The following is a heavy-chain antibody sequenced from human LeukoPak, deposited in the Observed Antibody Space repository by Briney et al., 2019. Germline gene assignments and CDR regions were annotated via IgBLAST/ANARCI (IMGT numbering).Heavy chain of an antibody. D-gene: IGHD6-19*01. CDR3: AREGPSISSGWPGLFDY. CDR2: INGDGASG. Sequence: PGGSLRLSCVASGFTFNKYWMYWVRQAPGKGLVWVSGINGDGASGSYADSVKGRFTISRDNAKNTLYLEMNNLRAEDTAVYYCAREGPSISSGWPGLFDYWGQGTLVIVSS. J-gene: IGHJ4*02. CDR1: GFTFNKYW. V-gene: IGHV3-74*01.